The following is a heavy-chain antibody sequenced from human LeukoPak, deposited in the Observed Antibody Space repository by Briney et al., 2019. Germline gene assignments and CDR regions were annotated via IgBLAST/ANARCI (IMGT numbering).Heavy chain of an antibody. V-gene: IGHV4-4*02. CDR3: ARTYYYDSSGYNYFDY. J-gene: IGHJ4*02. Sequence: SETLSLTCAVSGGSISSSNWWSWVRQPPGKGLEWIGEIYHSGGTNYNPSLKSRVTISVDKSKNQFSLKLSSVTAADTAVYYCARTYYYDSSGYNYFDYWGQGTLVTVSS. D-gene: IGHD3-22*01. CDR2: IYHSGGT. CDR1: GGSISSSNW.